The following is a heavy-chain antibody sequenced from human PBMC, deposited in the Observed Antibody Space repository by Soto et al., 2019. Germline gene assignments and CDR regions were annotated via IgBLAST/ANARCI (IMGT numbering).Heavy chain of an antibody. CDR3: ARLYCSSSTCDSWFDP. CDR2: IEPRDSYT. Sequence: GESLKISCTGFGYTFTTFWISWVRQMPGRGLEWMGRIEPRDSYTNYSPSFQGHVTISVDKSISTAYLQWGSLKASDTAMYYCARLYCSSSTCDSWFDPWGQGTLVTVSS. CDR1: GYTFTTFW. D-gene: IGHD2-2*01. V-gene: IGHV5-10-1*01. J-gene: IGHJ5*02.